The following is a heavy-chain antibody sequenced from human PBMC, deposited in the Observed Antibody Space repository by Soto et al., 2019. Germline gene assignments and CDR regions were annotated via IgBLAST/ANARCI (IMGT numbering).Heavy chain of an antibody. CDR1: GDSISSGDYY. D-gene: IGHD7-27*01. J-gene: IGHJ4*02. V-gene: IGHV4-30-4*01. CDR3: ARGPAGDKVDY. CDR2: IYNSGST. Sequence: QVQLQESGPGLVEPSQTLSLTCTVSGDSISSGDYYWIWIRQPSGKCLEWMGHIYNSGSTYSNPSVKSRVSISVDTSKNQFSLKLSSVTDADTAVYYFARGPAGDKVDYWGQGTLVTVAS.